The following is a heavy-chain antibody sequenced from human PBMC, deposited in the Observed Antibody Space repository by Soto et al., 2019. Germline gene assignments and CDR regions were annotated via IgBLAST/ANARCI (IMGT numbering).Heavy chain of an antibody. J-gene: IGHJ5*02. CDR2: IYWNDDE. D-gene: IGHD2-2*01. Sequence: QITLKESGPPLVKPTQTLTLTCTFSGFSLSTSGVGVGWIRQPPGKALEWLALIYWNDDERYSPSLKSRITITKDTSKNRVVLPRTNVDPVDTATYFSGHQTPGSYCDSTSCVGWFDPWGQGTLVTVSS. CDR3: GHQTPGSYCDSTSCVGWFDP. CDR1: GFSLSTSGVG. V-gene: IGHV2-5*01.